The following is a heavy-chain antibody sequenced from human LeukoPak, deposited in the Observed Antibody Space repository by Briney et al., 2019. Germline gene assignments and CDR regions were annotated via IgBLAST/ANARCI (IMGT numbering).Heavy chain of an antibody. Sequence: ASVKVSCKASGYTFTGYYMHWVRQAPGQGLEWMGWISAYNGNTNYAQKLQGRVTMTTDTSTSTAYMELRSLRSDDTAVYYCARDRPREVRPVDYWGQGTLVTVSS. D-gene: IGHD6-6*01. J-gene: IGHJ4*02. CDR2: ISAYNGNT. V-gene: IGHV1-18*04. CDR3: ARDRPREVRPVDY. CDR1: GYTFTGYY.